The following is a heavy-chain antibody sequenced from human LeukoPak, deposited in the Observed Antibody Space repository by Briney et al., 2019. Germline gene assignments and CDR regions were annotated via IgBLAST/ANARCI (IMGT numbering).Heavy chain of an antibody. Sequence: SETLSLTCAVYGGSFSGYYWSWIRQPPGKGLDWIGEINHSGSTNYNPSLKSRVTISVDTSKNQFSLKLSSVTAADTAVYYCARGRDGWFDSWGQVTLVTVSS. D-gene: IGHD2-21*01. V-gene: IGHV4-34*01. J-gene: IGHJ5*01. CDR3: ARGRDGWFDS. CDR2: INHSGST. CDR1: GGSFSGYY.